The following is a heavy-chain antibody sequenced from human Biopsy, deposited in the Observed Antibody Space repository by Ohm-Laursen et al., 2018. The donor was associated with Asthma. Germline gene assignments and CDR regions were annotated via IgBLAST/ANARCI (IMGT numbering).Heavy chain of an antibody. CDR3: ARGYSGTDRIVYYYSGLEV. V-gene: IGHV1-69*13. Sequence: GASVKVSCKASGGSFNNFAISWVRQAPGQGLEWMGGLIPVLGTPDHAQMFEGRVTITADESTSTAYMELSSLRSEDTAVYYCARGYSGTDRIVYYYSGLEVWGQGTTVTVSS. D-gene: IGHD5-12*01. J-gene: IGHJ6*02. CDR1: GGSFNNFA. CDR2: LIPVLGTP.